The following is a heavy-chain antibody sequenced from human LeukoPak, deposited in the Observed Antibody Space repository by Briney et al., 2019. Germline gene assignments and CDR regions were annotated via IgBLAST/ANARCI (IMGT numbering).Heavy chain of an antibody. CDR2: IYYSGST. D-gene: IGHD6-13*01. CDR3: ARVLYSSSWAYYYYMDV. J-gene: IGHJ6*03. Sequence: PSETLSLTXTVSGGSISSYYWSWIGQPPGKGLEWIGYIYYSGSTNYNPSLKSRVTISVDTSKNQFSLKLSSVTAADTAVYYCARVLYSSSWAYYYYMDVWGKGTTVTVSS. V-gene: IGHV4-59*01. CDR1: GGSISSYY.